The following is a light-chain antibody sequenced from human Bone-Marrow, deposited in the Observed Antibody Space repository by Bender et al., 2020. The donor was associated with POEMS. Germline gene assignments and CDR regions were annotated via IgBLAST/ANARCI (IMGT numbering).Light chain of an antibody. CDR2: YNT. J-gene: IGLJ1*01. CDR3: QVWDSANDQYV. Sequence: SYVLTQPSSVSVAPGRTARITCGGDNIGSRNVHWYQQRPGQAPVLVISYNTDRPSGIPERFSGSNSGNTATLTINRVEDGDEADYFCQVWDSANDQYVFGSGTKVTV. V-gene: IGLV3-21*04. CDR1: NIGSRN.